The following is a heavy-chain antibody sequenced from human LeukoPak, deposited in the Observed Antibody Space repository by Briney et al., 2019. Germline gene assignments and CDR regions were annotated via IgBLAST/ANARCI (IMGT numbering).Heavy chain of an antibody. V-gene: IGHV4-4*09. CDR3: ARHTLANYYYYMDV. J-gene: IGHJ6*03. Sequence: PSETLSLTCTVSGGSISSYYWSWIRQPPGKGLEWIGYIYTSGSTNYNPSLKSRVTISVDTSKNQFSLKLSSVTAADTAVYYCARHTLANYYYYMDVWGKGTTVTVSS. CDR2: IYTSGST. CDR1: GGSISSYY. D-gene: IGHD2-15*01.